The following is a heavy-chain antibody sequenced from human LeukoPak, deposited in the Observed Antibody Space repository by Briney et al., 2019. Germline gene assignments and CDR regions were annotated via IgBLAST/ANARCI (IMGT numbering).Heavy chain of an antibody. Sequence: ASVKVSYKASGYTFTSYDINWVRQAAGQGLEWMGWMNPNSGNTGYAQKFQGRVTITRNTSISTAYMELSSLRSEDTAVYYCARSPHYDFWSGSGYWGQGTLVTVSS. D-gene: IGHD3-3*01. V-gene: IGHV1-8*03. J-gene: IGHJ4*02. CDR3: ARSPHYDFWSGSGY. CDR2: MNPNSGNT. CDR1: GYTFTSYD.